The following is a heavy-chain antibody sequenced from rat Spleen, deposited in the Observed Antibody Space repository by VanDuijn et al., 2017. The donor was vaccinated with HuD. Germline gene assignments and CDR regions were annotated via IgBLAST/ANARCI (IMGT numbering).Heavy chain of an antibody. CDR2: ISPSGGGT. Sequence: EVQLVESDGGLVQPGRSLKLSCAASGFIFRNYDMAWVRQGPTKGLEWVASISPSGGGTYYRDSVKGGFTVSRDNATSTLYLQMDSLRSEDTATYYCTTLNYGGDYWGQGVMVTVSS. CDR1: GFIFRNYD. CDR3: TTLNYGGDY. V-gene: IGHV5-27*01. D-gene: IGHD1-11*01. J-gene: IGHJ2*01.